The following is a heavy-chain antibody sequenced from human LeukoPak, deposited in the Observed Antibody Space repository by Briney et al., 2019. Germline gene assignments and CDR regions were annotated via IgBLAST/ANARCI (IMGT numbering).Heavy chain of an antibody. Sequence: PSETLSLTCAVYGGSFSGYYWSWIRQPPGKGLEWIGEINHSGSTNYNPSLKSRVTISVDTSKNQFSLKLSSVTAADTAVYYCARLPGEYYFDYWGQGTLVTVSS. CDR1: GGSFSGYY. CDR2: INHSGST. CDR3: ARLPGEYYFDY. V-gene: IGHV4-34*01. J-gene: IGHJ4*02. D-gene: IGHD3-16*01.